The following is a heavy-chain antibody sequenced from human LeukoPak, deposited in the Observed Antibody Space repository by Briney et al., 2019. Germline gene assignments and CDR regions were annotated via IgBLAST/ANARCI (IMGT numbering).Heavy chain of an antibody. V-gene: IGHV3-66*01. CDR2: FYGGGST. CDR1: GFTFRSNY. Sequence: GGSLRLSCAASGFTFRSNYMSWVRQAPGKGLEWVSGFYGGGSTDYADSVKGRFTIFRDNSKNTLYLQMNSLRAEDTAVYYCARVGAVGGVFRAFDIWGQGTMVTVSS. D-gene: IGHD3-16*01. J-gene: IGHJ3*02. CDR3: ARVGAVGGVFRAFDI.